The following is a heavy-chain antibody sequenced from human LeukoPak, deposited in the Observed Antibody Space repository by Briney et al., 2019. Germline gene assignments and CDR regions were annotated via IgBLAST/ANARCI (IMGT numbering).Heavy chain of an antibody. Sequence: GGSLRLSCAASGFTSSSYALNWVRQAPGKGLEWVATVSGSGDRMYHADSVKGRFTISRNNSKNTIYLQMNSLRAEDTALYYCAKAAAAPGFDFWGQGTLVTVSS. CDR3: AKAAAAPGFDF. CDR2: VSGSGDRM. J-gene: IGHJ4*02. V-gene: IGHV3-23*01. D-gene: IGHD6-13*01. CDR1: GFTSSSYA.